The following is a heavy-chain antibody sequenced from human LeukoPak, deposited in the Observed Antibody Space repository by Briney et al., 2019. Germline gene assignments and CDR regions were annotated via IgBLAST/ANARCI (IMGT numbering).Heavy chain of an antibody. CDR2: ISWNSGSI. J-gene: IGHJ4*02. D-gene: IGHD6-13*01. CDR1: GFTFDDYA. Sequence: GRSLRLSCAASGFTFDDYAMHWVRQAPGKGLEWVSGISWNSGSIGYADSVKGRFTISRDNAKNSLYLQMNSLRAEDTAVYYCARESLAAAGNFDYWGQGTLVTVSS. CDR3: ARESLAAAGNFDY. V-gene: IGHV3-9*01.